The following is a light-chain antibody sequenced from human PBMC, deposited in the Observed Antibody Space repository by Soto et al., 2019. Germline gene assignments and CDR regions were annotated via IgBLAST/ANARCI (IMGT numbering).Light chain of an antibody. Sequence: QSALTQPASVSGSPGQSITISCTGTSSDVGDYNYVSWYQQHPGKAPKLMIYEVNNRPSGVSNRFSGSKSGATASLTISGFQAEDEADYYCSSYTRSNTYVFGTGTKVTVL. J-gene: IGLJ1*01. CDR2: EVN. V-gene: IGLV2-14*01. CDR3: SSYTRSNTYV. CDR1: SSDVGDYNY.